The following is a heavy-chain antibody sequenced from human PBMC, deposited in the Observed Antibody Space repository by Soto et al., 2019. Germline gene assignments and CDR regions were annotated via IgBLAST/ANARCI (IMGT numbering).Heavy chain of an antibody. Sequence: QVQLVQSGAEVKKPGASVKVSCKASGYTFTSYGISWVRQAPGQGLEWMGWISAYNGNTNYAQKLQGRVTMTTDTSTSTAYMELRSLRSDATAVYYCATDHATVMYDYYMDVWGKGTTVTVSS. J-gene: IGHJ6*03. V-gene: IGHV1-18*01. CDR3: ATDHATVMYDYYMDV. CDR1: GYTFTSYG. D-gene: IGHD4-17*01. CDR2: ISAYNGNT.